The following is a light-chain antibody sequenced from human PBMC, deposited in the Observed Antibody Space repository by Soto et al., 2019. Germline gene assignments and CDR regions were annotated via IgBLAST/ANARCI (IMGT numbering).Light chain of an antibody. Sequence: EIVITQSPATLSVSPGERATLSCTASHYVYSNVAWFQQRPGQAPRLLIYRASTRATGTPARFSGSGSGTEFTLTITSLQSEDFALYYCQQYHNPWTFGQGTKGDTK. CDR2: RAS. CDR3: QQYHNPWT. J-gene: IGKJ1*01. CDR1: HYVYSN. V-gene: IGKV3-15*01.